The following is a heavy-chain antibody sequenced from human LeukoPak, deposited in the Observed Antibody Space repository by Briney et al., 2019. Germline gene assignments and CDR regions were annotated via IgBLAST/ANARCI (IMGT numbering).Heavy chain of an antibody. V-gene: IGHV1-18*01. J-gene: IGHJ4*02. Sequence: VASVKVSCKASGYTFTSYGISWARQAPGQGLEWMGWISAYNGNTNYAQKLQGRVTMTTDTSTSTAYMELSSLRSEDTAVYYCARERVRFGDLPGYWGQGTLVTVSS. CDR1: GYTFTSYG. D-gene: IGHD3-10*01. CDR2: ISAYNGNT. CDR3: ARERVRFGDLPGY.